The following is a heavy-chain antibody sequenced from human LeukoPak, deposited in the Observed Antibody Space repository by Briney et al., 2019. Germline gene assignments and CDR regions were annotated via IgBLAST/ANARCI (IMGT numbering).Heavy chain of an antibody. V-gene: IGHV4-4*02. Sequence: SGTLSLTCAVSGGSISSSNWWSWVRQPPGKGLEWIGEIYHSGSTNYNPSLKSRVTISVDKSKNQFSLKLSSVTAADTAVYYCASSGGAYCGGDCYADYWGQGTLVTVSS. CDR3: ASSGGAYCGGDCYADY. CDR1: GGSISSSNW. CDR2: IYHSGST. J-gene: IGHJ4*02. D-gene: IGHD2-21*02.